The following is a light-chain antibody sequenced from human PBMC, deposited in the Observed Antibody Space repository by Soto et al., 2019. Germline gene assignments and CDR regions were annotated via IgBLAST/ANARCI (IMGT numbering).Light chain of an antibody. CDR1: QSISSW. J-gene: IGKJ1*01. Sequence: DIQMTQSPSTLSASVGDRVTITCRASQSISSWLAWYQQKPGQAPKLLIYDASSLESGVPSRFSGSGSGTEFTLTSSSLEPDDFAAYYCQRYNSYSRAFGQGTKVEI. V-gene: IGKV1-5*01. CDR2: DAS. CDR3: QRYNSYSRA.